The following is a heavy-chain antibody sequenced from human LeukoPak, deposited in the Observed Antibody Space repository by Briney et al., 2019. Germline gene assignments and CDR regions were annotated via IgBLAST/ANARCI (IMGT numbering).Heavy chain of an antibody. V-gene: IGHV1-46*01. CDR1: GYTFTSYY. CDR2: INPSGGST. J-gene: IGHJ4*02. Sequence: ASVKVSCKASGYTFTSYYMHWVRQAPGQGLEWMGIINPSGGSTSYAQKLQGRVTMTRDTSTSTVYMELSSLRSEDTAVYYCARTGVPLDRSGSYYCYFDYWGQGTLVTVSS. D-gene: IGHD1-26*01. CDR3: ARTGVPLDRSGSYYCYFDY.